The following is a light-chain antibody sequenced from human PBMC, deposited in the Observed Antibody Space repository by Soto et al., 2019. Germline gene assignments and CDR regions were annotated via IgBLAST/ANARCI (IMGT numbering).Light chain of an antibody. CDR2: VAS. J-gene: IGKJ4*01. Sequence: DIQMTQSPSSLSASVGDRVTITCRASQSVGTYLSWYQQKQGKAPKLLINVASTLQSGVPSRFSGSGSGTDFTLAISSLQPEDFATYYCQQSSSTPQTFDGGTRVEVK. CDR3: QQSSSTPQT. CDR1: QSVGTY. V-gene: IGKV1-39*01.